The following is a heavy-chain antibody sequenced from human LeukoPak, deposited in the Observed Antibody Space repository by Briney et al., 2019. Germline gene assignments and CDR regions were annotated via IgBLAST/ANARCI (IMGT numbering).Heavy chain of an antibody. Sequence: NPSETLSLTCAVYGGSFSGYYWSWIRQPPGKGLEWIGEINHSGSTNYNPSLKSRVTISVDTSKNQFSLKLSSVTAADTAVYYCARLGAYSNYVNPPNYYFDYWGQGTLVTVSS. V-gene: IGHV4-34*01. D-gene: IGHD4-11*01. CDR1: GGSFSGYY. CDR2: INHSGST. J-gene: IGHJ4*02. CDR3: ARLGAYSNYVNPPNYYFDY.